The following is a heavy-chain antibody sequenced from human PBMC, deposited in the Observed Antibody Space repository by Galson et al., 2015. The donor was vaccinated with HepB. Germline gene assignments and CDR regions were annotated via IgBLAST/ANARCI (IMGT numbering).Heavy chain of an antibody. CDR2: INPNSGGT. CDR1: GYTFTGYY. J-gene: IGHJ4*02. CDR3: ARTRGIAAAGTFGY. V-gene: IGHV1-2*02. D-gene: IGHD6-13*01. Sequence: SVKVSCKASGYTFTGYYMHWVRQAPGQGLEWMGWINPNSGGTNYAQKFQGRVTMTRDTSISTAYMELSRLRSDDTAVYYCARTRGIAAAGTFGYWGQGTLVTVSS.